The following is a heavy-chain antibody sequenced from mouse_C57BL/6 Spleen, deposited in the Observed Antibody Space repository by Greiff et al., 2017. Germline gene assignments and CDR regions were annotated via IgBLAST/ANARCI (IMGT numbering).Heavy chain of an antibody. CDR2: IYPNDGST. Sequence: LQQSDAELVKPGASVKISCKVSGYTFTDHTIHWMKQRPEQGLEWIGYIYPNDGSTKYNEKFKGKATLTADKSSSTAYMQLNSLTSEDSAVYVCARRAAQATYYFDYWGQGTTLTVSS. D-gene: IGHD3-2*02. CDR3: ARRAAQATYYFDY. V-gene: IGHV1-78*01. CDR1: GYTFTDHT. J-gene: IGHJ2*01.